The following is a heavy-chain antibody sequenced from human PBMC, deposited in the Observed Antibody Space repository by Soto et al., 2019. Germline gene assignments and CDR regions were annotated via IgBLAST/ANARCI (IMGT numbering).Heavy chain of an antibody. D-gene: IGHD1-20*01. CDR3: AKDAVSYNGKWDWFDS. Sequence: DVQLLESGGGLVQPGGSLTLSCAASRFTFSDFAMSWVRQAPGQGLEWVSSIGGGGSDTYYAASVKGRFTISSDNPKNTMYLQMDSLRAEDTAVYYCAKDAVSYNGKWDWFDSWGQGTLVIVSS. V-gene: IGHV3-23*01. J-gene: IGHJ5*01. CDR1: RFTFSDFA. CDR2: IGGGGSDT.